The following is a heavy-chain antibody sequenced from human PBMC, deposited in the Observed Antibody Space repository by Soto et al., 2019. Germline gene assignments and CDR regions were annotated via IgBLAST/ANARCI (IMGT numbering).Heavy chain of an antibody. CDR1: GFTFSSYG. D-gene: IGHD6-19*01. Sequence: QVQLVESGGGVVQPGRSLRLSCAASGFTFSSYGMHWVRQAPGKGLEWVAVIWYDGSNKYYADSVKGRFTISRDNSKNTLYLQMNSLRAEDTAVYYCARDPGDSSGWYGGYWGQGTLVTVSS. J-gene: IGHJ4*02. V-gene: IGHV3-33*01. CDR3: ARDPGDSSGWYGGY. CDR2: IWYDGSNK.